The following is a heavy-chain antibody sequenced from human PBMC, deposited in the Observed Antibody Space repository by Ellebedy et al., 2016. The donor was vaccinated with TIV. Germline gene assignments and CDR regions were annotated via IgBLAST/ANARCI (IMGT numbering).Heavy chain of an antibody. J-gene: IGHJ5*02. V-gene: IGHV3-66*01. CDR3: ARGNRTFNP. D-gene: IGHD1-14*01. Sequence: GESLKISCAASGFTVSGDYMSWVRQAPGKGLEWVSIMDAGGNTHYPDPVKGRFTISRDNSKNTVYLQMNSLRAEDTAVYYCARGNRTFNPWGQGTLVTVSS. CDR2: MDAGGNT. CDR1: GFTVSGDY.